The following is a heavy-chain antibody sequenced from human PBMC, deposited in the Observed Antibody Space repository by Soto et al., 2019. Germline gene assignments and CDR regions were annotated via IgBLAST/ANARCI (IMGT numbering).Heavy chain of an antibody. D-gene: IGHD5-18*01. Sequence: PSETLSLTCTVSGGSISSYYWSWIRQPPGKGLEWIGYIYYSGSTNYNASLKSRVTISVDTSKNQFSLKLSSVTAADTAVYYCARELVGSYASDYCGQATLVTVSS. CDR3: ARELVGSYASDY. V-gene: IGHV4-59*01. CDR2: IYYSGST. CDR1: GGSISSYY. J-gene: IGHJ4*02.